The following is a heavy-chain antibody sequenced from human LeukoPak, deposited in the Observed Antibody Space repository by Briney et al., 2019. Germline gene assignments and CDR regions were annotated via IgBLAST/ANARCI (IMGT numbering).Heavy chain of an antibody. J-gene: IGHJ4*02. CDR3: ASNEWSGYYFDY. CDR1: GGSISSYH. D-gene: IGHD3-3*01. CDR2: IYPSGST. Sequence: SETLSLTCTVSGGSISSYHWSWIRQSAGKGLEWIGRIYPSGSTNYNPSLESRVTMSIDTSRNQFSLKLISVTAADTAVYYCASNEWSGYYFDYWGQGTLVTVSS. V-gene: IGHV4-4*07.